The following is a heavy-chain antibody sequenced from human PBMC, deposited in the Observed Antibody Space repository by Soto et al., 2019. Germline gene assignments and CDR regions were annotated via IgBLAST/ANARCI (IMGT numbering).Heavy chain of an antibody. Sequence: QVHLVQSGAEVKTPGASVTISCKASGYTFSDYGIHWIRQAPGQRPEWLGWILCLNDRKEYSQKFQGRISLTRDTSAITAYVGLSRLRSEDTAVYYCARGRRTCTEKTCYTDFDFWGQGSLVSVSS. CDR3: ARGRRTCTEKTCYTDFDF. CDR1: GYTFSDYG. V-gene: IGHV1-3*01. CDR2: ILCLNDRK. D-gene: IGHD2-2*02. J-gene: IGHJ4*02.